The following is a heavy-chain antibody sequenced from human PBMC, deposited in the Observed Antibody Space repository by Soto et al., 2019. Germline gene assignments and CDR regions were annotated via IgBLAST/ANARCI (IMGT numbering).Heavy chain of an antibody. D-gene: IGHD1-26*01. CDR1: GFTVNDYY. CDR3: ARATVGASDFGFDS. J-gene: IGHJ4*02. CDR2: LYSGGST. V-gene: IGHV3-53*01. Sequence: EVQLVESGGGLVQPGGSLRLSCAASGFTVNDYYMSWVRQAPGKGLEWVSLLYSGGSTIYADSVKGRVTISRDSSKNTLSLQMNSLSAEDTAVYYCARATVGASDFGFDSWGQGTLVTVSS.